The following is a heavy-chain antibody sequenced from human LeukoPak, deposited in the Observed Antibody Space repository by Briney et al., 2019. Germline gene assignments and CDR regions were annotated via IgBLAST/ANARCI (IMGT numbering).Heavy chain of an antibody. V-gene: IGHV4-4*02. CDR2: VHLDGST. CDR1: GGSISSTNW. D-gene: IGHD6-13*01. CDR3: ASARTSSRSWFTFDY. J-gene: IGHJ4*02. Sequence: PSETLSLTCGVSGGSISSTNWWTWVRQPPGKGLEWIGEVHLDGSTYYNPSLKSRVTISVDTSKNQLSLKLSSVTAADTAVYYCASARTSSRSWFTFDYWGQGILVTVSS.